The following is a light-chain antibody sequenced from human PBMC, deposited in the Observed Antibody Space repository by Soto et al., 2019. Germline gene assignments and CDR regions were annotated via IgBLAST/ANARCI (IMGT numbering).Light chain of an antibody. CDR1: QSVSNNY. Sequence: EIVLTQSPGTLSLSPGERATISCRASQSVSNNYLAWYQQKPDQAPRLLISGASTRTTGIPDRFSGSGSGTDFTLTISRLEPEDFAVYYCQQYGNSPLTFGGGTKVEIK. J-gene: IGKJ4*01. CDR2: GAS. CDR3: QQYGNSPLT. V-gene: IGKV3-20*01.